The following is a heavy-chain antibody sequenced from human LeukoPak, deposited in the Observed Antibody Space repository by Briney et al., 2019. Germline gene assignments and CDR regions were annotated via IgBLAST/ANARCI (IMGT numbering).Heavy chain of an antibody. D-gene: IGHD2-2*01. Sequence: SETLSLTCTVSGGSINNYYWSWIRQPAGKGLEWIGRIYTSGSTNYNPSLKSRVTMSVDTSKNQFSLKLSSVTAADTAVYYCARDANCSSTSCYYYFDYWGQGTLVTVSS. J-gene: IGHJ4*02. CDR1: GGSINNYY. V-gene: IGHV4-4*07. CDR3: ARDANCSSTSCYYYFDY. CDR2: IYTSGST.